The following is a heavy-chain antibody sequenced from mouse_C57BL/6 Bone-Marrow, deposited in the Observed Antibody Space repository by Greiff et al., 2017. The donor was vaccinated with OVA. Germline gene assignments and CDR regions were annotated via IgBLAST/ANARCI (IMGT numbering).Heavy chain of an antibody. J-gene: IGHJ4*01. CDR1: GYTFTDYY. CDR2: IFPGSGST. D-gene: IGHD1-1*01. V-gene: IGHV1-75*01. Sequence: VQLQQSGPELVKPGASVKISCKASGYTFTDYYINWVKQRPGQGLEWIGWIFPGSGSTYYNEKFKGKATLTVDKSSSTAYMLLSSLTSEDSAVYFCASYYGSSYAFYAMDYWGQGTSVTVSS. CDR3: ASYYGSSYAFYAMDY.